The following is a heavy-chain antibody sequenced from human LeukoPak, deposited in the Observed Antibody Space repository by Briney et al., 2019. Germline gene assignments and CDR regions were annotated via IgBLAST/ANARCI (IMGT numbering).Heavy chain of an antibody. CDR3: TRGGRNTSYYWYY. V-gene: IGHV3-20*04. CDR2: INWNGGST. Sequence: PGGSLRLSCAASGFTFDDYGMSWVRQAPGKGLEWVSGINWNGGSTGYADSVKGRFTISRDNAKNSLYLQMNSLRDEDTAVYYCTRGGRNTSYYWYYWGQGTLVTVSS. J-gene: IGHJ4*02. D-gene: IGHD1-26*01. CDR1: GFTFDDYG.